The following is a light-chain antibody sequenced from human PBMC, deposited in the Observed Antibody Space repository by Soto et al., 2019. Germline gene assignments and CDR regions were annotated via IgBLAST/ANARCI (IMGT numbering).Light chain of an antibody. CDR2: EVH. CDR3: QQLDSYPLI. Sequence: DIQLTQSPSFLSASVGDRVTITCRASQGINNYLAWYQQKPGKAPKLLMYEVHNLQREVPSRFSGSGSGTEFVLKISSLQPEDFATYYCQQLDSYPLIFGGGTKVEIK. J-gene: IGKJ4*01. CDR1: QGINNY. V-gene: IGKV1-9*01.